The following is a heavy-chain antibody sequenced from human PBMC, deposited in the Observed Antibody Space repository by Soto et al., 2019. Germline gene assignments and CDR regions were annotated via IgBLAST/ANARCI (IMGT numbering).Heavy chain of an antibody. CDR3: AIFTIFGIISPYGMDV. Sequence: PGASLKISCKGSGYSFTSYWIGWVRQMPGKGLEWMGIIYPGDSDTRYSPSFQGQVTISADKSINTAYLQWSSLKASDTAMYYCAIFTIFGIISPYGMDVWGQGTTVTVSS. CDR1: GYSFTSYW. D-gene: IGHD3-3*01. J-gene: IGHJ6*02. CDR2: IYPGDSDT. V-gene: IGHV5-51*01.